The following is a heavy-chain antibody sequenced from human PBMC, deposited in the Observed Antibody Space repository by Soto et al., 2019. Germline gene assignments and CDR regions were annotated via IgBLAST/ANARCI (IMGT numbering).Heavy chain of an antibody. V-gene: IGHV3-23*01. D-gene: IGHD4-17*01. Sequence: GGSLRLSCAASGFTFSSYSMSWVRQAPGKGLEWVSAISGSGGSTYYADSVKGRLTISRDNSKDTLYLQMNSLRAEDTAVYYYAKGKYDYGDNWFDPWGQGTLVTVSS. CDR3: AKGKYDYGDNWFDP. J-gene: IGHJ5*02. CDR1: GFTFSSYS. CDR2: ISGSGGST.